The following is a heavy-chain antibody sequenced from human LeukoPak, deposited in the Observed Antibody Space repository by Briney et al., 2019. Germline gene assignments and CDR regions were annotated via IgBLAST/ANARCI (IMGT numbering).Heavy chain of an antibody. CDR2: ISWNSGSI. D-gene: IGHD5-24*01. J-gene: IGHJ4*02. Sequence: LSLTCTVSGGSISSYYWSWIRQPPGKGLEWVSGISWNSGSIGYADSVKGRFTISRDNAKNSLYLQMNSLRAEDTALYYCAKGFRVMATTDFDYWGQGTLVTVSS. CDR3: AKGFRVMATTDFDY. CDR1: GGSISSYY. V-gene: IGHV3-9*01.